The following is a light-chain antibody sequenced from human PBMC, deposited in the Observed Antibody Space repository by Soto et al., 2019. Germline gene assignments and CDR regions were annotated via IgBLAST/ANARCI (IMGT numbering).Light chain of an antibody. Sequence: DIQMTQSPCSLSASVGDRVTITCRASQSISSYLNWYQQKPGKAPKLLIYAASSLQSGVPSRFSGSGSGTEFALTISGLQPDDFASYYCQQFNSYPITFGQGTRLEIK. J-gene: IGKJ5*01. CDR3: QQFNSYPIT. CDR1: QSISSY. V-gene: IGKV1-39*01. CDR2: AAS.